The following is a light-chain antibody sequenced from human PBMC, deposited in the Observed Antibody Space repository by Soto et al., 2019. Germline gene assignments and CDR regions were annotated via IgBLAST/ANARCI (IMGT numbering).Light chain of an antibody. CDR1: QSVTTQ. J-gene: IGKJ5*01. CDR3: QQYEKWPPSIT. V-gene: IGKV3D-15*01. CDR2: GAS. Sequence: IVLTQSPGTLSLSPGERATLSCRASQSVTTQLAWYQQKPGQAPRLIIHGASSRATGVPDRITGSGSGTEFTLTISSLQSEDFALYFCQQYEKWPPSITFGQGTRLEIK.